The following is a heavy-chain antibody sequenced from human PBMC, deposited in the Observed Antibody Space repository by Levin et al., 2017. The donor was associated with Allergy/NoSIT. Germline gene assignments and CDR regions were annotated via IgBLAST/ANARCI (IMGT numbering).Heavy chain of an antibody. V-gene: IGHV3-21*01. J-gene: IGHJ4*02. CDR2: ISSSSSYI. Sequence: GGSLRLSCAASGFTFSSYSMNWVRQAPGKGLEWVSSISSSSSYIYYADSVKGRFTISRDNAKNSLYLQMNSLRAEDTAVYYCARDAALDYYDSSSTPDYWGQGTLVTVSS. CDR1: GFTFSSYS. D-gene: IGHD3-22*01. CDR3: ARDAALDYYDSSSTPDY.